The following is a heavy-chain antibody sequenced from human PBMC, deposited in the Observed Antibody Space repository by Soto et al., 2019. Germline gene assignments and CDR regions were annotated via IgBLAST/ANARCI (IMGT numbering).Heavy chain of an antibody. J-gene: IGHJ6*03. CDR1: GFTFSNAW. CDR3: TTDPSRDYDFWSGYRDPDFYYYYYMDV. V-gene: IGHV3-15*01. CDR2: IKSKTDGGTT. Sequence: LSLTCAASGFTFSNAWMSWVRQAPGKGLEWVGRIKSKTDGGTTDYAAPVKGRFTISRDDSKNTLYLQMNSLKTEDTAVYYCTTDPSRDYDFWSGYRDPDFYYYYYMDVWGKGTTVTVSS. D-gene: IGHD3-3*01.